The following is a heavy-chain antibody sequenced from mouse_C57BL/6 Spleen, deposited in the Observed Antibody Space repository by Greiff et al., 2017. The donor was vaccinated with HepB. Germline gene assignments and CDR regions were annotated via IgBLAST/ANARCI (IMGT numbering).Heavy chain of an antibody. J-gene: IGHJ4*01. V-gene: IGHV14-4*01. Sequence: EVQLQQSGAELVRPGASVKLSCTASGFNIKDDYMHWVKQRPEQGLEWIGWIDPENGDTEYASKFQGKATITADTSSNTAYLQLSSLTSEDTAVYYCTPYDGYVYAMDYWGQGTSVTVSS. CDR1: GFNIKDDY. D-gene: IGHD2-3*01. CDR3: TPYDGYVYAMDY. CDR2: IDPENGDT.